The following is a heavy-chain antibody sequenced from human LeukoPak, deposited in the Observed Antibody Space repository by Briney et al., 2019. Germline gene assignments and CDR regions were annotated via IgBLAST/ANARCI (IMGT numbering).Heavy chain of an antibody. D-gene: IGHD3-9*01. CDR3: AKDSSRYFDWLAFTDFGLDY. CDR1: GFTYSNYA. J-gene: IGHJ4*02. CDR2: ISYDGRNK. Sequence: PGRSLRLSCAASGFTYSNYAMHWVRQARAKGLEWVAVISYDGRNKYYAGSVRDRFTISRDKSKNTLYLKMNSLRADDASLYYCAKDSSRYFDWLAFTDFGLDYWGQGTLVTVSS. V-gene: IGHV3-30*18.